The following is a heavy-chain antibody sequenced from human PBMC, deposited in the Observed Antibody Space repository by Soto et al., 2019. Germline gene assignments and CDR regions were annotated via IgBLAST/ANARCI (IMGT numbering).Heavy chain of an antibody. D-gene: IGHD1-7*01. V-gene: IGHV6-1*01. CDR1: GDSVSSNSAA. CDR3: AGTTSHQWYYMDV. Sequence: QVQLQESGPGLVKPSQTLSLTCAISGDSVSSNSAAWNWIRLSPSRGLEWLARTYYRSRWYNDYAVSVRSRITVSPDTSKNQFSLQLTSVTPEDTAVYYCAGTTSHQWYYMDVWGKGTTVTVSS. CDR2: TYYRSRWYN. J-gene: IGHJ6*03.